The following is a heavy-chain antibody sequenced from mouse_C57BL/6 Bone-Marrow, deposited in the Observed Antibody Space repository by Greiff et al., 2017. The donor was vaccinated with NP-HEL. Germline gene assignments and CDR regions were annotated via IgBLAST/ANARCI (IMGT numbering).Heavy chain of an antibody. CDR1: GFNIKDDY. J-gene: IGHJ3*01. Sequence: EVQLQESGAELVRPGASVKLSCTASGFNIKDDYMHWVKQRPEQGLEWIGWIDPENGDTEYASKFQGKATITADTSSNTAYLQLSSLTSEDTAVYYCTPSYGSSRAWFAYWGQGTLVTVSA. CDR3: TPSYGSSRAWFAY. D-gene: IGHD1-1*01. CDR2: IDPENGDT. V-gene: IGHV14-4*01.